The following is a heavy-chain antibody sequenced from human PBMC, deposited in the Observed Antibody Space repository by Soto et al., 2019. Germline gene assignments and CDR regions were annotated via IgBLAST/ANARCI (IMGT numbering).Heavy chain of an antibody. Sequence: SETLSLTCTVSGGSISSYYWSWIRQPPGKGLEWIGYIYYSGSTNYNPSLKSRVTISVDTSKNQFSLKLSSVTAADTAVYYCARFGWYLYYHGMDVCGHGTTVTVS. CDR1: GGSISSYY. CDR3: ARFGWYLYYHGMDV. D-gene: IGHD2-15*01. CDR2: IYYSGST. J-gene: IGHJ6*02. V-gene: IGHV4-59*01.